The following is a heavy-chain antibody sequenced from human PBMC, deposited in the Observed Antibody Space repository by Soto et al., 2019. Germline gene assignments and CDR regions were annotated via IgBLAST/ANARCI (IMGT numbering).Heavy chain of an antibody. J-gene: IGHJ4*02. CDR1: GFTVTRYS. CDR3: ARESEDLTSNFDY. Sequence: GGSLRLSCTDSGFTVTRYSMNWGRQVPGKGLEWVSSISSTTNYISYGDSMKGRFTISRDNAKNSLYLEMNSRRAGDTAVYYCARESEDLTSNFDYWGQGTLVTSPQ. V-gene: IGHV3-21*06. CDR2: ISSTTNYI.